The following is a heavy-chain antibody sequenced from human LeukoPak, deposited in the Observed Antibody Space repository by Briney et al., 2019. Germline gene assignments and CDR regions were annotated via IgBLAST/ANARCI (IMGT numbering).Heavy chain of an antibody. CDR3: ARGPVSSSGFFGY. CDR1: GFTFGSYA. Sequence: PGGSLRLSCAASGFTFGSYAMHWVRQAPGKGLEWVALISDDGSKNYYADSVKGRFTISRDNAKKSLYLQMNSLRAEDTAVYYCARGPVSSSGFFGYWGQGTLVTVSS. J-gene: IGHJ4*02. V-gene: IGHV3-30-3*01. CDR2: ISDDGSKN. D-gene: IGHD6-19*01.